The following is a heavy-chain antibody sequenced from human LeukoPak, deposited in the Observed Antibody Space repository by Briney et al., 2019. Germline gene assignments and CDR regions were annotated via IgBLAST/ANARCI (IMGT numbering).Heavy chain of an antibody. CDR3: AKDRKLHSRPLDP. J-gene: IGHJ5*02. D-gene: IGHD1-7*01. V-gene: IGHV1-69*13. Sequence: PSVKASCKPSGGSFSNYAITWVRKPPGQVLEWMVGIIPSFGTTNYAQMFQARVAITADQPTSTAYIELSSLRAQDPAVSYRAKDRKLHSRPLDPWGQGPLVTVPS. CDR1: GGSFSNYA. CDR2: IIPSFGTT.